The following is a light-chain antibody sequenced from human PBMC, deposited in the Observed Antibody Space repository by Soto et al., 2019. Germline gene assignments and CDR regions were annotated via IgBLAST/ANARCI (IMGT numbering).Light chain of an antibody. V-gene: IGKV3-20*01. Sequence: EIVLAQSPATLSLSPGERATLSFRASQSVSIYLACYQQKPGQAPRLLIYGASSRATGIPDRFSGSGSGTDFTLTISRLEPEDFAVYYCQQYGRSPYTFGQGTKVDIK. CDR1: QSVSIY. J-gene: IGKJ2*01. CDR3: QQYGRSPYT. CDR2: GAS.